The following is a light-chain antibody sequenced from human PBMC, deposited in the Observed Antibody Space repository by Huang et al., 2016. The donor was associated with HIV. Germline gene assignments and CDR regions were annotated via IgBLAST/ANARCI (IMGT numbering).Light chain of an antibody. CDR1: QGISKF. CDR2: AAS. J-gene: IGKJ1*01. Sequence: DIQMTQSPSSLSASVGDRVTITCRASQGISKFLAWYQQKPGRVPQLLIAAASTLQSGVPSRFSGSGAGTDFTLTINSLQPEDVATYYCQKYNSAPWTFGQGTKVDIK. CDR3: QKYNSAPWT. V-gene: IGKV1-27*01.